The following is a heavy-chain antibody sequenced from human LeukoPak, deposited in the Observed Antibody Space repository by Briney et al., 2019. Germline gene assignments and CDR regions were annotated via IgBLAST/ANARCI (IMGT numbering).Heavy chain of an antibody. J-gene: IGHJ5*02. CDR1: GGSISSSNW. Sequence: SGTLSLTCAVSGGSISSSNWWSWVRQPPGKGLEWIGEINHSGSTNYNPSLKSRVTISVDTSKNQFSLKLSSVTAADTAVYYCAIVAQGWFDPWGQGTLVTVSS. CDR3: AIVAQGWFDP. CDR2: INHSGST. V-gene: IGHV4-4*02.